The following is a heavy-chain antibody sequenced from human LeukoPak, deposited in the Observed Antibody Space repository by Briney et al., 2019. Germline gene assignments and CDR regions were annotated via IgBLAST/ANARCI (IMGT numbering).Heavy chain of an antibody. CDR1: GFTFSDYY. CDR2: ISGSGGST. Sequence: GGSLRLSCAASGFTFSDYYMSWIRQAPGKGLEWVSAISGSGGSTYYADSVKGRFTISRDNSKNTLYLQMNSLRAEDTAVYYCAKGRRGYSYGYNDFDYWGQGTLVTVSS. V-gene: IGHV3-23*01. CDR3: AKGRRGYSYGYNDFDY. D-gene: IGHD5-18*01. J-gene: IGHJ4*02.